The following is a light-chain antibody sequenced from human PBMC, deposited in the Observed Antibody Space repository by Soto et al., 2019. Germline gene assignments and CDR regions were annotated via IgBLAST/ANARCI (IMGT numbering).Light chain of an antibody. V-gene: IGKV3-15*01. CDR1: QSVSSN. CDR2: GAS. Sequence: EIVMTQSPATLSVSPGERATPSCRASQSVSSNLAWYQQKPGQAPRLLIYGASTRATGIPARFSGSGSGTEFTLTISSLQSEDFEVYYCQQYNNWPPTFGQGTKVDIK. CDR3: QQYNNWPPT. J-gene: IGKJ1*01.